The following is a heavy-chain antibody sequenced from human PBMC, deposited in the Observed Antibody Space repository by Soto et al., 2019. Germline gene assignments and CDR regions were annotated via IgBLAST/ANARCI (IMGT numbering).Heavy chain of an antibody. CDR3: ARAFKGIIEIPGWPKSYYYGLDV. V-gene: IGHV4-34*01. CDR2: INHSASA. J-gene: IGHJ6*02. D-gene: IGHD6-19*01. CDR1: VASLSGVY. Sequence: QVQLQQWGAGLLKPSETLALTCGVSVASLSGVYWTWIRQTPGSRLERIGEINHSASAYYNPALGDGVLISVDTAKKQFSLSLSFITAAATGRYYFARAFKGIIEIPGWPKSYYYGLDVWDQGTDFNVSS.